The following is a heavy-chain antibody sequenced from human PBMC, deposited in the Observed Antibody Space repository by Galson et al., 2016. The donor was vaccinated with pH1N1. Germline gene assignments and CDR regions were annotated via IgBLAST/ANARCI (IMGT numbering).Heavy chain of an antibody. J-gene: IGHJ6*03. D-gene: IGHD3-3*01. Sequence: SLRLSCAASGFTFSRYWMSWVRQAPGKGLEWVANIKEDGSERYYVDSVKGRFTISRDNAKKTLYLQMNSLRAEDTAVYYCARDGNFWSGLGYSYYYYMDGWGKGTTVIVSS. CDR3: ARDGNFWSGLGYSYYYYMDG. CDR2: IKEDGSER. CDR1: GFTFSRYW. V-gene: IGHV3-7*01.